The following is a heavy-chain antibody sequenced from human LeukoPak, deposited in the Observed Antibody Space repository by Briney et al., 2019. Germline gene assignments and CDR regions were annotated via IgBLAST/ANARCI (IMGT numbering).Heavy chain of an antibody. CDR3: AREAAFDM. Sequence: PGGSLRLSCAASGFXFSSYPMNWVREAPGKGLEWVSSISSSSTYTFYADSVKGRFTISRDNAKNSLYLQMNSLRAEDTAVYYCAREAAFDMWGQGTIVTVSS. J-gene: IGHJ3*02. CDR2: ISSSSTYT. V-gene: IGHV3-21*06. CDR1: GFXFSSYP.